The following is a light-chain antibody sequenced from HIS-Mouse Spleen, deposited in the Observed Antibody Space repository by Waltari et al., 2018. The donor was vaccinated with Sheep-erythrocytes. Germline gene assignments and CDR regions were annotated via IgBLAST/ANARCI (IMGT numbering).Light chain of an antibody. Sequence: QSALTQPRSVSGSPGQPVPISFTGTSIDVGGYNSVSRYQQYPGKAPTLIIYDVSKRPSGVPDRFSGSKSGNTASLTISGLQAEDEADYYCCSYAGSYNHVFATGTKVTVL. CDR3: CSYAGSYNHV. CDR2: DVS. J-gene: IGLJ1*01. CDR1: SIDVGGYNS. V-gene: IGLV2-11*01.